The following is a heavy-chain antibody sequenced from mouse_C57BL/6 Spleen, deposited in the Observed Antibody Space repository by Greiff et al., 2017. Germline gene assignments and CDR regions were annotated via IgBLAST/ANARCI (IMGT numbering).Heavy chain of an antibody. V-gene: IGHV2-6*02. CDR3: ARNGYYSYYAMDY. Sequence: VQGVESGPGLVAPSQSLSITCTVSGFSLTSYGVHWVRQPPGKGLEWLVVIWSDGSTTYNSALKSRLSISKDNSKSQVFLKMNSLQTDDTAMYYCARNGYYSYYAMDYWGQGTSVTVSS. D-gene: IGHD2-3*01. CDR1: GFSLTSYG. CDR2: IWSDGST. J-gene: IGHJ4*01.